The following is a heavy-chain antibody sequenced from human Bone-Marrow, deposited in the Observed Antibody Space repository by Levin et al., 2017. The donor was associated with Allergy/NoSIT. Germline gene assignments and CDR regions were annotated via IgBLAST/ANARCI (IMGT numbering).Heavy chain of an antibody. J-gene: IGHJ3*01. D-gene: IGHD5-18*01. CDR3: ARHGYSYGLPRAFDL. Sequence: SSETLSLTCTVSGGSISNGDYYWSWIRQSPGEGLEWIAYIYSSGSTYYNPSLESRTTISINPSRNQFSLRLNSVTVADTAVYFCARHGYSYGLPRAFDLWGQGTLVTVSS. CDR1: GGSISNGDYY. CDR2: IYSSGST. V-gene: IGHV4-30-4*01.